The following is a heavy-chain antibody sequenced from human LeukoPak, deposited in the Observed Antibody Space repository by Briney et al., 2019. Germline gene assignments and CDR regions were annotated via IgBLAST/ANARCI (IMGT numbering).Heavy chain of an antibody. D-gene: IGHD3-10*01. Sequence: GGSLRLSCAASGFTFSSYEMNWVRQAPGKGLEGVSYISSSGSTIYYADSVKGRFTISRDNAKNSLYLQMNSLRAEDTAVYYCARYQVGFGIYYYGMGVWGQGTTVTVSS. J-gene: IGHJ6*02. V-gene: IGHV3-48*03. CDR2: ISSSGSTI. CDR3: ARYQVGFGIYYYGMGV. CDR1: GFTFSSYE.